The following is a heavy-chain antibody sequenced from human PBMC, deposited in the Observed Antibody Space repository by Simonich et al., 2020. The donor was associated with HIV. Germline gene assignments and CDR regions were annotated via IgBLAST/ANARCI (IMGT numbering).Heavy chain of an antibody. J-gene: IGHJ4*02. V-gene: IGHV3-21*01. CDR2: IRSSSSYI. CDR3: ARDGRKGSSTSCSDY. Sequence: EVQLVESGGGLVKTGGSVRLYCAASGFTFSSYRMNWVRQAPGKGLEWVSSIRSSSSYIYYADVVKGRFTISRDNAKNSLYLQMNGLRAEDTAVYYCARDGRKGSSTSCSDYWGQGTLVTVSS. CDR1: GFTFSSYR. D-gene: IGHD2-2*01.